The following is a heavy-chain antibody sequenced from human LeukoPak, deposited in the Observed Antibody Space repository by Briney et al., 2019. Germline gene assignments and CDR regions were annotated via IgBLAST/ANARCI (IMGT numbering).Heavy chain of an antibody. CDR3: ARDDRIAAAGNDY. D-gene: IGHD6-13*01. CDR1: GYTFTSYG. Sequence: ASVKVSCKASGYTFTSYGISWVRQAPGQGLEWMGWINPNSGGTNYAQKFQGRVTMTRDTSISTAYMELSRLRSDDTAVYYCARDDRIAAAGNDYWGQGTLVTVSS. V-gene: IGHV1-2*02. J-gene: IGHJ4*02. CDR2: INPNSGGT.